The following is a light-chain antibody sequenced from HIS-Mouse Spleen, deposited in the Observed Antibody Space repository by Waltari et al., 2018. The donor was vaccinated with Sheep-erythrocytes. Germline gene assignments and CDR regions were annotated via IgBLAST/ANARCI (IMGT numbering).Light chain of an antibody. J-gene: IGKJ3*01. V-gene: IGKV1-33*01. Sequence: DIQMTQSPPSLSASVGDSVTITCQASQDISNYLNWYQQKPGKAPKLLIYDESNLETGVPSRFSGSGSGTDFTFTISSLQPEDIATYYCQQYDNLFTFGPGTKVDIK. CDR2: DES. CDR3: QQYDNLFT. CDR1: QDISNY.